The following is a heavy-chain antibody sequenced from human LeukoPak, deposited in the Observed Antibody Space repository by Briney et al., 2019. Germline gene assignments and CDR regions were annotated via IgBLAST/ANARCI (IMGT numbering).Heavy chain of an antibody. J-gene: IGHJ4*02. CDR3: ARSRGVIAVAGPLDY. V-gene: IGHV4-61*08. D-gene: IGHD6-19*01. Sequence: KPSQTLSLTCTVSGGSISSGDYYWSWIRQPPGKGLEWIGYIYYSGSTNYNPSLKSRVTISVDTSKNQFSLKLSSVTAADTAVYYCARSRGVIAVAGPLDYWGQGTLVTVSS. CDR2: IYYSGST. CDR1: GGSISSGDYY.